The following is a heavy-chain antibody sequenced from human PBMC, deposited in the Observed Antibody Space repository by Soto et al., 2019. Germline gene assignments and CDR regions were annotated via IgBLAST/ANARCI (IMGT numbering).Heavy chain of an antibody. CDR3: AKSRIQGWTKGLYDH. CDR2: ISESGDST. V-gene: IGHV3-23*01. Sequence: LRLSCAASGFTFSSYAMSWVRQAPGKGLEWVSSISESGDSTSYAESVRGRFTISRDDSKNTLYLQMNSLRAEDTAVYSCAKSRIQGWTKGLYDHWGQGTLVTVSS. CDR1: GFTFSSYA. J-gene: IGHJ4*02. D-gene: IGHD5-18*01.